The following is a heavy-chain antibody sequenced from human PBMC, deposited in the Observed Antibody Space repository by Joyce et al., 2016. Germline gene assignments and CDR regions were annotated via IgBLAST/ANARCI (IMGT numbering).Heavy chain of an antibody. V-gene: IGHV3-30*18. D-gene: IGHD6-25*01. CDR1: GLTLSNYG. J-gene: IGHJ4*02. CDR2: ISYDGIYK. Sequence: QVQLVESGGGVVQPGRSLRLSCAASGLTLSNYGVHWVSQAPGEGLEWVAVISYDGIYKYYADSVKGRFTISRDNSKNTVFLEMNSLRAEDTAVYYCAKILTATYSSGWFLDYWGQGTLVTVSS. CDR3: AKILTATYSSGWFLDY.